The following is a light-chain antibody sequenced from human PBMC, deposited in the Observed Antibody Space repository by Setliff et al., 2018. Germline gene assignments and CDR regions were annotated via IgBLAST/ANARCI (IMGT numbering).Light chain of an antibody. CDR1: SSDVGSYDL. Sequence: QSVLTHPASVSGSPGQAITISCTGTSSDVGSYDLVSWYQQYPGKAPKLMVYDVTKRPSGVSNRFSGSKSGNTASLTISGLQAEDEGDYYCCSYASSSTFVVFGGGTK. CDR3: CSYASSSTFVV. J-gene: IGLJ2*01. CDR2: DVT. V-gene: IGLV2-23*02.